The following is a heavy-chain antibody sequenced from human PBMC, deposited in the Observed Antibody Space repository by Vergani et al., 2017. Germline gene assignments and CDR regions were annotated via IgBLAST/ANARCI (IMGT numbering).Heavy chain of an antibody. CDR2: IYADDSDV. CDR1: GYSITNYW. D-gene: IGHD3-3*01. J-gene: IGHJ5*02. Sequence: EVQLVQSGAEVKKPGESLTISCQVSGYSITNYWIAWVRQRPGKGLEWMGIIYADDSDVRYSPSFQGQVTMSVDKSLSTAYLQWSSLKASDTATYYCAKTHDFSSLYSSYNWFDPWGQGTQVTVSS. CDR3: AKTHDFSSLYSSYNWFDP. V-gene: IGHV5-51*03.